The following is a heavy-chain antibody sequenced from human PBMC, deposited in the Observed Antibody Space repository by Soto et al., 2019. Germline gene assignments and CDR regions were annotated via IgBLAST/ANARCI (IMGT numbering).Heavy chain of an antibody. V-gene: IGHV5-10-1*01. CDR1: GYSFTSYW. CDR2: IDPSDSYT. Sequence: PGESLKISCKGSGYSFTSYWISWVRQMPGKGLEWMGRIDPSDSYTNYSPSFQGHVTISADKSISTAYLQWSSLKASDTAMYYCARLQDGYCSGGSCLVWFDPWGQGTLVTVSS. D-gene: IGHD2-15*01. J-gene: IGHJ5*02. CDR3: ARLQDGYCSGGSCLVWFDP.